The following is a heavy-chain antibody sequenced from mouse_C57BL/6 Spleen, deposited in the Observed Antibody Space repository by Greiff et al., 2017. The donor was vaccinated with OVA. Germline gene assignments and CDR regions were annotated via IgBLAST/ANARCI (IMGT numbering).Heavy chain of an antibody. CDR3: AREGDYYYGSSHYFDY. J-gene: IGHJ2*01. V-gene: IGHV1-53*01. D-gene: IGHD1-1*01. Sequence: VQLQQPGTELVKPGASVKLSCKASGYTFTSYWMHWVKQRPGQGLEWIGNINPSNGGTNYNEKFKSKATLTVDKSSSTAYMQLSSLTSEDSAVYYCAREGDYYYGSSHYFDYWGQGTTLTVSS. CDR2: INPSNGGT. CDR1: GYTFTSYW.